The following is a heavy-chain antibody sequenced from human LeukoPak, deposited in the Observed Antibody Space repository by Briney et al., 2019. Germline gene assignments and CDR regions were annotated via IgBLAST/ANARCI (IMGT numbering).Heavy chain of an antibody. CDR1: GFTVSSNY. CDR2: IYSGGST. V-gene: IGHV3-53*01. CDR3: ARGGPAATPGTFDY. Sequence: PGGSLRPSCAASGFTVSSNYMSWVRQAPGKGLEWVSVIYSGGSTYYADSVKGRFTISRDNSKNTLYLQMNSLRAEDTAVYYCARGGPAATPGTFDYWGQGTLVTVSS. D-gene: IGHD2-2*01. J-gene: IGHJ4*02.